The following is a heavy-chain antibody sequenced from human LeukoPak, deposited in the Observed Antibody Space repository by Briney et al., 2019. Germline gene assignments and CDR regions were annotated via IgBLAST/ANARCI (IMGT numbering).Heavy chain of an antibody. CDR3: VREYSTSSTAFDI. J-gene: IGHJ3*02. Sequence: PSETLSLTCDVYGGSFSGHYWSWLRQPPGKGLEWIGEINHGGSTNYNPSLKSRVTISVDTSKNQFSLKLTSVTAADTAVYYCVREYSTSSTAFDIWARGQWSPSLQ. V-gene: IGHV4-34*01. CDR2: INHGGST. D-gene: IGHD6-6*01. CDR1: GGSFSGHY.